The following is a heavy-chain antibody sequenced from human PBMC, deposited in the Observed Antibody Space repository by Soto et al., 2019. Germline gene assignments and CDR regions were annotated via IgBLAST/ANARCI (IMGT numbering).Heavy chain of an antibody. CDR1: GFTFNNNV. J-gene: IGHJ6*02. V-gene: IGHV3-23*01. D-gene: IGHD3-10*01. Sequence: EVQLLESGGGLVQPGGSLRLSCAASGFTFNNNVMNWVRQAPGKGLEWVSGISDNGGSTYYADSVKGRCTISRDNSKNTLYLRMNSLRADDPVVYYCATEVDGAARGALDVWGQGNTATVSS. CDR2: ISDNGGST. CDR3: ATEVDGAARGALDV.